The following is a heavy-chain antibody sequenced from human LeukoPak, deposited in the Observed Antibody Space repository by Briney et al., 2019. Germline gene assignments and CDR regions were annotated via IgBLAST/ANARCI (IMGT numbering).Heavy chain of an antibody. Sequence: LTCTVSGGSIGSYYWSWIRQPPGKGLEWVSFIYSDNTHYSDSVKGRFTISRDNSKNTLYLQMNSLRAEDTAVYYCARRAGAYSHPYDYWGQGTLVTVSS. CDR1: GGSIGSYY. D-gene: IGHD4/OR15-4a*01. V-gene: IGHV3-53*01. CDR2: IYSDNT. J-gene: IGHJ4*02. CDR3: ARRAGAYSHPYDY.